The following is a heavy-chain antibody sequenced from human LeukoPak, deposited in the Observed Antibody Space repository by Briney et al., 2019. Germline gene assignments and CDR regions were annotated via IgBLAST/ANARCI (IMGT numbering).Heavy chain of an antibody. CDR3: ARADSGYDLVY. V-gene: IGHV4-38-2*02. J-gene: IGHJ4*02. Sequence: PSETLSLTCTVSGGSISSGYYWGWIRQPPGKGLEWIGSIYHSGSTYYNPSLKSRVTISVDTSKNQFSLKLSSVTAADTAVYYCARADSGYDLVYWGQGTLVTVSS. CDR2: IYHSGST. D-gene: IGHD5-12*01. CDR1: GGSISSGYY.